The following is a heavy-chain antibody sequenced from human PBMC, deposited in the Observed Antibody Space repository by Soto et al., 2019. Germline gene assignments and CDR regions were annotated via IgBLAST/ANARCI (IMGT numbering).Heavy chain of an antibody. V-gene: IGHV3-21*01. CDR2: ISSSSSYI. CDR1: GFSVSSYG. D-gene: IGHD3-22*01. J-gene: IGHJ6*02. CDR3: ARDSWDSSGYQLYYYYGMDV. Sequence: XGFLRLSSAASGFSVSSYGMNWVRQAPGKGLEWVSSISSSSSYIYYADSVKGRFTISRGNAKNSLYLQMNSLRAEDTAVYYCARDSWDSSGYQLYYYYGMDVWGQGTTVTVSS.